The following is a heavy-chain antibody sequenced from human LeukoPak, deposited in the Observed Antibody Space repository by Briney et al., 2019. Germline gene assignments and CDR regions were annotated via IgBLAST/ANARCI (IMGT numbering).Heavy chain of an antibody. V-gene: IGHV4-59*08. J-gene: IGHJ4*02. D-gene: IGHD2-2*01. CDR3: ATNATNFDY. CDR1: GGSISSYY. CDR2: IYYSGST. Sequence: PSETLSLTCTVSGGSISSYYWSWIRQPPGKGLEWIGYIYYSGSTNYNPSLKSRVTISVDTSKNQFSLKLSSVTAADTAVYYCATNATNFDYWGQGTLVTVSS.